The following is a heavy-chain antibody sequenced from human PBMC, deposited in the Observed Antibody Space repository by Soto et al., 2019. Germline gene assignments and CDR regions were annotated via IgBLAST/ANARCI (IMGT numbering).Heavy chain of an antibody. J-gene: IGHJ4*02. D-gene: IGHD2-8*01. V-gene: IGHV4-39*01. CDR2: IYYSGSP. Sequence: SETLSLTCTVSGGSISSSSYYWGWIRQPPGKGLEWIGSIYYSGSPYYNPSLKSRVTISVHTSKNQFSLKLSSVTAADTAVYYCATYCTNGVCYSYYFDYWGQGTLVTVSS. CDR1: GGSISSSSYY. CDR3: ATYCTNGVCYSYYFDY.